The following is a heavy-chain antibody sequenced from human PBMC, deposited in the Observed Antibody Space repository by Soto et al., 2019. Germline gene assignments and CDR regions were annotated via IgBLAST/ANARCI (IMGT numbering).Heavy chain of an antibody. J-gene: IGHJ5*02. CDR1: GGSFSGYY. CDR2: INHSGST. Sequence: PSETLSLTCAVYGGSFSGYYWSWIRQPPGKGLEWIGEINHSGSTNYNPSLKSRVTISVETSKNQFSLKLSYVTAADTAVYYCARGGAAVAAPGWLDPCGQGTRVTVTT. D-gene: IGHD6-19*01. CDR3: ARGGAAVAAPGWLDP. V-gene: IGHV4-34*01.